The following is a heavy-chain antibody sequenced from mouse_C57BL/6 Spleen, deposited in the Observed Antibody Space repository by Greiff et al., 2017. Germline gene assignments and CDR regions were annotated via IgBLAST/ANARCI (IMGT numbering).Heavy chain of an antibody. CDR1: GYSFTDYN. V-gene: IGHV1-39*01. CDR3: AREDYYGSSYKMDY. Sequence: EVQLQQSGPELVKPGASVKISCKASGYSFTDYNMNWVKQSNGKSLEWIGVINPNYGTTSYNQKFKGKATLTVDQSSRTAYMQLNSLTSEDAAVYYCAREDYYGSSYKMDYWGQGTSVTVSS. D-gene: IGHD1-1*01. CDR2: INPNYGTT. J-gene: IGHJ4*01.